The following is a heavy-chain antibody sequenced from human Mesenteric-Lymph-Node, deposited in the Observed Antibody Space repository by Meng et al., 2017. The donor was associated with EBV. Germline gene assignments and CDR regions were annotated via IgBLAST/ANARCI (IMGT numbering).Heavy chain of an antibody. CDR1: GFTFSDYY. J-gene: IGHJ5*02. V-gene: IGHV3-11*01. Sequence: QVQLVGSGGGLVKPVGSLRLACAAAGFTFSDYYMSWIRQSPGKGLEWIAYISTSGSTKLYADSVKGRLTISRDNAKNSLFLQMNSLQVDDTAVYYCVRGYSSGWFDPWGQGTLVTVSS. D-gene: IGHD6-19*01. CDR2: ISTSGSTK. CDR3: VRGYSSGWFDP.